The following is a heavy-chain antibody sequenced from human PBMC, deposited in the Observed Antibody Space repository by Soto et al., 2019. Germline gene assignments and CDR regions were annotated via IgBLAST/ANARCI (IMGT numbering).Heavy chain of an antibody. V-gene: IGHV4-34*01. Sequence: PSETLSLTCAVYGGSFSGYYWSWIRQPPGKGLEWIGEINHSGSTNYNPSLKSRVTISVDTSKNQFSLKLSSVTAADTAVYYCARGHDPYDYVWGSYRYAFNFDYWGQGTLVTVSS. CDR1: GGSFSGYY. CDR3: ARGHDPYDYVWGSYRYAFNFDY. CDR2: INHSGST. D-gene: IGHD3-16*02. J-gene: IGHJ4*02.